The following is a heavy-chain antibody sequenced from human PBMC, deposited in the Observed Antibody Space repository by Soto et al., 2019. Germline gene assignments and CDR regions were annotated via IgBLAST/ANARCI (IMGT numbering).Heavy chain of an antibody. CDR1: GFTVSSDY. CDR3: ARDPGYRNGMDV. V-gene: IGHV3-66*01. Sequence: GGSLRLSCAASGFTVSSDYMTWVRQAPGKGLEWLSTVYSGGTTYYADSVKGRFIISRDNSKNTLFLQMNNLRVEDTAMYYCARDPGYRNGMDVWGQGT. CDR2: VYSGGTT. D-gene: IGHD5-18*01. J-gene: IGHJ6*02.